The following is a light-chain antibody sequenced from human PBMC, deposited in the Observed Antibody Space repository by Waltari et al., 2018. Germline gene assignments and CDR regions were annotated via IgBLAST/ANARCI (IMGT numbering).Light chain of an antibody. CDR1: QSVSSN. V-gene: IGKV3-15*01. Sequence: EIVMTQSPATMSVSPGARATVSCRASQSVSSNLAWYQQKRGQAPRLLIYGASTRAAGIPARFSGSGSGTEFTLTISSLQSEDFAVYYCQHYNNWPHWTFGQGTKVEIK. J-gene: IGKJ1*01. CDR3: QHYNNWPHWT. CDR2: GAS.